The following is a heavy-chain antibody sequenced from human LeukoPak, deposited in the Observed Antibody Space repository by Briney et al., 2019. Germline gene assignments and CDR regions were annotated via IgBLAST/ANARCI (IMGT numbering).Heavy chain of an antibody. CDR3: ARDSRAPMISDY. CDR1: GGTFSSYA. J-gene: IGHJ4*02. D-gene: IGHD3/OR15-3a*01. V-gene: IGHV1-69*05. CDR2: IIPIFGTA. Sequence: ASVKVSCKASGGTFSSYAISWVRQAPGQGLEWMGRIIPIFGTANYAQKLQGRVTITTDESTSTAYMELSSLRSEDTAVYYCARDSRAPMISDYWGQGTLVTVSS.